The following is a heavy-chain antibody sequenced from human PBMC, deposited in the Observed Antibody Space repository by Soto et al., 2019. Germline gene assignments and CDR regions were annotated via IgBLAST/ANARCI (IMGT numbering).Heavy chain of an antibody. CDR3: ARDGGDFDY. CDR2: ISHDGNKK. J-gene: IGHJ4*02. V-gene: IGHV3-33*05. D-gene: IGHD3-16*01. Sequence: QVQLVESGGGVVQPGRSLRLSCATSGFIFSSYGIHWLRQAPGKGLEWLAIISHDGNKKYNADSVKGRFTISRDNSKNTVYLQMDSLRVEDTAVYYCARDGGDFDYWGQGTLVTVSS. CDR1: GFIFSSYG.